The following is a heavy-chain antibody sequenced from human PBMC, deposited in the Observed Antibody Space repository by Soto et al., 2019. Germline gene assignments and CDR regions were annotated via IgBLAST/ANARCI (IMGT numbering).Heavy chain of an antibody. CDR2: IKSKTDGGTT. D-gene: IGHD3-10*01. V-gene: IGHV3-15*01. J-gene: IGHJ6*02. CDR1: GFTFSNAW. Sequence: EVQLVESGGGLVKPGGSLRLSCAASGFTFSNAWMSWVRQAPGKGLEWVGRIKSKTDGGTTDYAAPVKGRFTISRDDSKNTLYLQMNSLKTEDTAVYYCTTAVRLLWFGEPMDVWGQGTTVTVSS. CDR3: TTAVRLLWFGEPMDV.